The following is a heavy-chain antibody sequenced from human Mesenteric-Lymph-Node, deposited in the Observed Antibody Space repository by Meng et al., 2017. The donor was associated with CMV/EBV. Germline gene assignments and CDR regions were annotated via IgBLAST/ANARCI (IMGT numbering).Heavy chain of an antibody. CDR2: ISSSGSTI. CDR3: ARKGRDIRCYDY. V-gene: IGHV3-48*03. D-gene: IGHD4/OR15-4a*01. Sequence: GGSLRLSCAASGFTFSDYEVNWVRQTPGKGLEYISYISSSGSTIFYADSVKGRFTISRDNAKNSLYLQMNSLRPEDTAVYYCARKGRDIRCYDYWGQGTVVTVSS. CDR1: GFTFSDYE. J-gene: IGHJ4*02.